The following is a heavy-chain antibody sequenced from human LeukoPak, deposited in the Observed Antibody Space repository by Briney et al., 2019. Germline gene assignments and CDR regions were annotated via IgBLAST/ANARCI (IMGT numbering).Heavy chain of an antibody. CDR3: ARGLRYCSGGRCYFSPPYYYYMDV. V-gene: IGHV1-46*01. CDR2: ISPSGGST. CDR1: GYTFTRYY. D-gene: IGHD2-15*01. J-gene: IGHJ6*03. Sequence: ASVKVSCKAFGYTFTRYYMHWVRQAPGQGPEWMGVISPSGGSTTYAQKFQGRVTLTRDMSTSTDYLELSSLRSEDTAVYYCARGLRYCSGGRCYFSPPYYYYMDVWGKGTTVTISS.